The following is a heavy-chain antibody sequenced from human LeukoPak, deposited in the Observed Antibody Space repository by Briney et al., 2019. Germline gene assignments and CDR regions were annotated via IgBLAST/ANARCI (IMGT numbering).Heavy chain of an antibody. D-gene: IGHD4-17*01. CDR1: GYTFTSYY. Sequence: ASVKVSCKASGYTFTSYYMHWVRQAPGQGLEWMGIINPSGGSTSYAQKLQGRVTMTTDTSTSTAYMELRSLRSDDTAVYYCARDPYGMRGDYWGQGTLVTVSS. CDR2: INPSGGST. V-gene: IGHV1-46*01. CDR3: ARDPYGMRGDY. J-gene: IGHJ4*02.